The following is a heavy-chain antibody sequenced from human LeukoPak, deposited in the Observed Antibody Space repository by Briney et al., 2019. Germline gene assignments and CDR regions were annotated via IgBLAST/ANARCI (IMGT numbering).Heavy chain of an antibody. J-gene: IGHJ3*02. V-gene: IGHV4-59*12. CDR2: IYYSGST. Sequence: KSSETLSLTCIVSGGSISSYYWSWIRQPPGKGLEWIGYIYYSGSTNYNPSLKSRVTISVDKSKNQFSLKLSSVTAADTAVYYCARKQSTVTTKFPAFDIWGQGTMVTVSS. CDR1: GGSISSYY. D-gene: IGHD4-17*01. CDR3: ARKQSTVTTKFPAFDI.